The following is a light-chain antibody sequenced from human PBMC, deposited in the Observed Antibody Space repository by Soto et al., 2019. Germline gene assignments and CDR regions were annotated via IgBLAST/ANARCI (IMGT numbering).Light chain of an antibody. V-gene: IGKV3-20*01. CDR3: QQYHQWPLT. CDR1: QSVGSNA. J-gene: IGKJ4*01. Sequence: ETVLTQSPGTLSLSPGDRATLSCRASQSVGSNAVVWFQQKPGQAPRLLIYLASTRATGIPDRFSGSGSGTDFTLTISRLETEDFAVYYCQQYHQWPLTFGGGTKVEIK. CDR2: LAS.